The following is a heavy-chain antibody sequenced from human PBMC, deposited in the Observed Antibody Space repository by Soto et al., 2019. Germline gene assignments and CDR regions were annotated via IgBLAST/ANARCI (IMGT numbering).Heavy chain of an antibody. CDR2: ISAYNGNT. V-gene: IGHV1-18*04. D-gene: IGHD6-19*01. CDR1: GYTFTTHY. J-gene: IGHJ4*02. Sequence: VSVKVSCKASGYTFTTHYIRWVRQAPGQGLEWMGWISAYNGNTNYAQKLQGRVTMTTDTSTSTAYMELRSLRSDDTAVYYCARVGVSSSSGWYAQYYFDYWGQGTLVTVSS. CDR3: ARVGVSSSSGWYAQYYFDY.